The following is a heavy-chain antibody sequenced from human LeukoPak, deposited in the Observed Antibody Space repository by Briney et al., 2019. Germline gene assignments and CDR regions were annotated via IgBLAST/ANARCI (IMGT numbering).Heavy chain of an antibody. Sequence: SVKVSCEASGGTFSSYAISWVRQAPGQGLEWMGGIIPIFGTANYAQKFQGRVTITTDESTSTAYMELSSLRSEDTAVYYCARGAYYYDSSGYYHTLPLYYFDYWGQGTLVTVSS. J-gene: IGHJ4*02. CDR2: IIPIFGTA. V-gene: IGHV1-69*05. CDR1: GGTFSSYA. D-gene: IGHD3-22*01. CDR3: ARGAYYYDSSGYYHTLPLYYFDY.